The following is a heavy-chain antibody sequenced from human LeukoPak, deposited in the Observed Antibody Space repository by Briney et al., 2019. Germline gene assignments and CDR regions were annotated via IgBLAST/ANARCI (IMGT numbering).Heavy chain of an antibody. CDR2: ISSSSSYI. D-gene: IGHD3-10*01. J-gene: IGHJ6*03. V-gene: IGHV3-21*01. Sequence: GGSLRLSCAASGFTFSSYSMNWVRQAPGKGLEWVSSISSSSSYIYYADSVKGRFTISRDNAKNSLYLQMNSLRAEDTAVYYCARGRSGSYFLSHMDVWGKGTTVTVSS. CDR3: ARGRSGSYFLSHMDV. CDR1: GFTFSSYS.